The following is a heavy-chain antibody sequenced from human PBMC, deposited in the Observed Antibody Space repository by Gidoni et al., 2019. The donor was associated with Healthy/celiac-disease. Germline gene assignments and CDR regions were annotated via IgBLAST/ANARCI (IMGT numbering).Heavy chain of an antibody. CDR2: INDGNGNT. CDR3: ARIAPPGWFDP. J-gene: IGHJ5*02. D-gene: IGHD6-13*01. Sequence: QVQLVQSGAEVKKPGASVKVSSKASGYTFTSYAMHWGRKAPGQRLEWMGWINDGNGNTKYSQKFQGRVTITRDKSASTAYMELSSLRSEDTAVYYWARIAPPGWFDPWGQGTLVTVSS. V-gene: IGHV1-3*01. CDR1: GYTFTSYA.